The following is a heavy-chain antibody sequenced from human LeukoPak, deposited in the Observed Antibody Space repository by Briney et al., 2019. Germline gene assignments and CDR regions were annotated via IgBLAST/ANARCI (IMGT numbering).Heavy chain of an antibody. CDR1: GDSISSYY. V-gene: IGHV4-59*01. Sequence: SETLSLTCTVSGDSISSYYWSWIRQPPGKGLEWIGYIYYSGSTNYNPSLKSRVTISVDTSKNQFSLKLSSVTAADTAVYYCARDGHRDNSSSWYSPYYYYYYGMDVWGQGTTVTVSS. CDR3: ARDGHRDNSSSWYSPYYYYYYGMDV. J-gene: IGHJ6*02. CDR2: IYYSGST. D-gene: IGHD6-13*01.